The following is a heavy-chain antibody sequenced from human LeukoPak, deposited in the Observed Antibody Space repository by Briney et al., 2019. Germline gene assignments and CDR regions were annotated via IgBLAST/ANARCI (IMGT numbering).Heavy chain of an antibody. CDR1: GGTFSSYA. D-gene: IGHD3-3*01. V-gene: IGHV1-69*13. CDR3: ASPGLVFGVVGPFDY. Sequence: ASVKVSCKAPGGTFSSYAISWVRQAPGQGLEWMGGIIPIFGTANYAQKFQGRVTITADESTSTAYMELSSLRSEDTAVYYCASPGLVFGVVGPFDYWGQGTLVTVSS. CDR2: IIPIFGTA. J-gene: IGHJ4*02.